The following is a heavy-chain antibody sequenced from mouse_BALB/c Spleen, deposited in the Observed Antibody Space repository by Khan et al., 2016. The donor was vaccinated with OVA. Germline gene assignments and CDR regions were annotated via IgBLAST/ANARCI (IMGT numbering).Heavy chain of an antibody. V-gene: IGHV3-1*02. D-gene: IGHD1-2*01. J-gene: IGHJ2*01. CDR2: LRYSGST. Sequence: VQLQESGPGLVKPSQSLSLTCTVTGYSITSGYGWYWIRKFPGNKLEWMGFLRYSGSTNYNPSLKSRISITRDTSKNQFFLQVNSVTTEDTATDDCARTARIKYWGQGTTLTVSS. CDR1: GYSITSGYG. CDR3: ARTARIKY.